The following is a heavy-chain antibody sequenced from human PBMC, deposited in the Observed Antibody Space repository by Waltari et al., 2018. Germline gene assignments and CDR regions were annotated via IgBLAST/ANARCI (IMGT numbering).Heavy chain of an antibody. J-gene: IGHJ4*02. D-gene: IGHD1-26*01. CDR1: GFTFSSYG. V-gene: IGHV3-33*08. Sequence: QVQLVESGGGVVQPGRSLRLSCAASGFTFSSYGMHWVRQAPGKGLDWVAVIWYDGSNKYYADSVKGRFTISRDKSKNTLYLQMNSLRAEDTAVYYCVREAGELPLGYWGQGTLVTVSS. CDR3: VREAGELPLGY. CDR2: IWYDGSNK.